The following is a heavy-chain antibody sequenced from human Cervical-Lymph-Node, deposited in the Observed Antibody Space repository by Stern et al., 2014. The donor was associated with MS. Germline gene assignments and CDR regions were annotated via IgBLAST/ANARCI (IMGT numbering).Heavy chain of an antibody. CDR2: LIPLLGKS. CDR3: ATGEEYSSSIDY. J-gene: IGHJ4*02. V-gene: IGHV1-69*01. Sequence: QVQLVESGAEVRKPGSSVKVSCQASGGTFSNYDISWVRQAPGQGLEWMGGLIPLLGKSEYGQKFQGRLTLTADESTSTAYMELSSLRSEDTAVYYCATGEEYSSSIDYWGQGTLVTVSS. D-gene: IGHD6-6*01. CDR1: GGTFSNYD.